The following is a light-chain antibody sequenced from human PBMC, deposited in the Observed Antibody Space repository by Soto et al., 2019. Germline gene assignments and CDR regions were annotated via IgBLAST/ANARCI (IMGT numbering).Light chain of an antibody. Sequence: IVMTQSPATLSVSPGERATLSCRAGQSVSSNLAWYQQKPGQAPRLLIYGASTRATGVPARFSGGGSGTEFTLTISSLQSEDFAVYYCQQYNNWPSWTFGQGTKV. V-gene: IGKV3-15*01. CDR3: QQYNNWPSWT. CDR1: QSVSSN. CDR2: GAS. J-gene: IGKJ1*01.